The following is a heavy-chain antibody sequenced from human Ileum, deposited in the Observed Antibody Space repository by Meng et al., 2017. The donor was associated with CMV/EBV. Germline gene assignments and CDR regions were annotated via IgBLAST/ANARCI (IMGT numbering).Heavy chain of an antibody. V-gene: IGHV1-2*02. J-gene: IGHJ5*02. CDR2: INPNSGGT. Sequence: CKASGYTFTSYYMHWVRQAPGQGLEWMGWINPNSGGTNYAQKFQGRVTMTRDTSISTAYMELSRLRSDDTAVYYCARDQAAAGSLDPWGQGTLVTVSS. D-gene: IGHD6-13*01. CDR3: ARDQAAAGSLDP. CDR1: GYTFTSYY.